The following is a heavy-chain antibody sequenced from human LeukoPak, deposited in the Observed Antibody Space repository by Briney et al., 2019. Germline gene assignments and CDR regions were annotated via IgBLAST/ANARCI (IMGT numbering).Heavy chain of an antibody. CDR2: INPNSGGT. J-gene: IGHJ5*02. D-gene: IGHD4-11*01. V-gene: IGHV1-2*02. Sequence: ASVKVSCKASGYTFTGYYMHWVRQAPGQGLEWLGWINPNSGGTNYAQKFQGRVTMTRDTSISTAYMELSGLRSDDTAVYRCARGLYSNQVNWFDPWGQGTLVTVSS. CDR1: GYTFTGYY. CDR3: ARGLYSNQVNWFDP.